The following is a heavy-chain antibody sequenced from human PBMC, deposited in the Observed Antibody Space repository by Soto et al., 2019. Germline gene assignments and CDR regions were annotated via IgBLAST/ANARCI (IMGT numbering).Heavy chain of an antibody. J-gene: IGHJ4*02. CDR2: ISGSGGST. CDR3: AKALLTYYYGSGSYYNPFDY. CDR1: GCTCSSYS. V-gene: IGHV3-23*01. Sequence: GGSLRLSCAASGCTCSSYSMNWVRQAPGKGLEWVSAISGSGGSTYYADSVKGRFTISRDNSKNTLYLQMNSLRAEDTAVYYCAKALLTYYYGSGSYYNPFDYWGQGTLVTVSS. D-gene: IGHD3-10*01.